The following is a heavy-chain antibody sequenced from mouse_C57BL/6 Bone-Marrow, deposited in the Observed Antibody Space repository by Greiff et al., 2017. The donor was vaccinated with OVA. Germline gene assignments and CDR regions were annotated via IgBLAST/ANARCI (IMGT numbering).Heavy chain of an antibody. CDR3: AREHSEGFAY. V-gene: IGHV1-50*01. CDR1: GYTFTSYW. J-gene: IGHJ3*01. CDR2: IDPSDSYT. Sequence: QVQLQQPGAELVKPGASVKLSCKASGYTFTSYWMQWVKQRPGQGLEWIGEIDPSDSYTNYNQKFKGKATLTVDTSSSTAYMQLSSLTSEDSAVYDSAREHSEGFAYWGQGTLVTVSA.